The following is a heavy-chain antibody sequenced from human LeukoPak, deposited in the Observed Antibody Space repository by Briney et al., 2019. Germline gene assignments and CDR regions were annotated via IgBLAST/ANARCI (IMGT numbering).Heavy chain of an antibody. Sequence: QTGGSLRLSCAASGFTFSSYGMSWVRQAPGKGLEWVSVISGSGSTIYYADSVKGRFTISRDNAKNSLCLQMNSPRAEDTAVYYCAELGITMIGGVWGKGTTVTISS. CDR2: ISGSGSTI. D-gene: IGHD3-10*02. J-gene: IGHJ6*04. CDR1: GFTFSSYG. V-gene: IGHV3-48*04. CDR3: AELGITMIGGV.